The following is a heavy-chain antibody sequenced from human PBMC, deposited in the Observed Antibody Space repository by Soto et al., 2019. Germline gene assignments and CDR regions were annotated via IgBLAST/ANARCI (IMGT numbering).Heavy chain of an antibody. D-gene: IGHD6-6*01. V-gene: IGHV3-30-3*01. Sequence: QVQLVESGGGVVQPGRSLRLSCAASGFTFSSYAMHWVRQAPGKGLEWVAVISYDGSNKYYADSVKGRFTISRDNSKNTLYLQMNSLRAEDTAVYYCARELIAARSPTYWGQGTLVTVSS. CDR3: ARELIAARSPTY. CDR1: GFTFSSYA. CDR2: ISYDGSNK. J-gene: IGHJ4*02.